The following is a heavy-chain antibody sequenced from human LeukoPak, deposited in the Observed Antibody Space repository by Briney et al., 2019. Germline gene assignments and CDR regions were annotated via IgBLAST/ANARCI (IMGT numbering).Heavy chain of an antibody. D-gene: IGHD3-3*01. V-gene: IGHV4-39*07. CDR3: ARDVEWLPPLDY. Sequence: KTSETLSLTCTVSGGSISSSSYYWGWIRQPPGKGLEWIGSIYYSGSTYYNPSLKSRVTMSVDTSKNQFSLKLSSVTAADTAVYYCARDVEWLPPLDYWGQGTLVTVSS. CDR2: IYYSGST. CDR1: GGSISSSSYY. J-gene: IGHJ4*02.